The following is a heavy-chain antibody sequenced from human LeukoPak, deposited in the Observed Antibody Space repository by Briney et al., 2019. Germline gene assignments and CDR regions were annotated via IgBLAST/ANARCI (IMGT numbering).Heavy chain of an antibody. CDR1: GRSISNYY. CDR2: FYSSGSY. J-gene: IGHJ5*02. CDR3: ARAPRGYWFDP. Sequence: PSETLSLTCTVSGRSISNYYWSWIRQPAGKGLEWIGRFYSSGSYNYNPSLKSRVTMSVDTSKNQFSLRLSSVTAADTAVYYCARAPRGYWFDPWGQGTLVTVSS. V-gene: IGHV4-4*07. D-gene: IGHD6-25*01.